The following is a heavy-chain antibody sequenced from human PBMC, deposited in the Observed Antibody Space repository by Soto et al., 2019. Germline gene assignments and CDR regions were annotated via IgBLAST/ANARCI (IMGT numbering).Heavy chain of an antibody. CDR2: ISAYNGNT. J-gene: IGHJ3*02. Sequence: ASVKVSCKASGFTFTSSSVQWVRQARGQSLEWMGWISAYNGNTNYAQKLQGRVTMTTDTSTSTAYMELRSLRSDDTAVYYCARPLRRYSSGWFDAFDIWGQGTMVTVSS. CDR3: ARPLRRYSSGWFDAFDI. V-gene: IGHV1-18*01. CDR1: GFTFTSSS. D-gene: IGHD6-19*01.